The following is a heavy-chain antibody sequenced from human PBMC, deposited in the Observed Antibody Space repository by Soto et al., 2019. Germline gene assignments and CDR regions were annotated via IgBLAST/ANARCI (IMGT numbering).Heavy chain of an antibody. D-gene: IGHD2-15*01. V-gene: IGHV1-69*01. CDR2: IIPICGTA. J-gene: IGHJ4*02. Sequence: QVQLVQSGAEVKNPGSSVKVSCKASGGTFSSYAISWVRQAPGQGLEWMGGIIPICGTANCAQKFHGRVTITVDEATSTAYMELSSLRSEYTAVYYCARRRGGGSYLTQYYFDCWGQGTLVTLSS. CDR1: GGTFSSYA. CDR3: ARRRGGGSYLTQYYFDC.